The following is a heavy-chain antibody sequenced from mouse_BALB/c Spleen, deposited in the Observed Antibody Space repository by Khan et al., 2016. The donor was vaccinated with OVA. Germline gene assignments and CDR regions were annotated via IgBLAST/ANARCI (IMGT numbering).Heavy chain of an antibody. CDR1: GFTFSTYG. Sequence: EVELVESGGDLVKPGGSLKLSCAASGFTFSTYGMSWVRQAPDKRLEWVATVSNGGSYTYYPDSVKGRFTISRDNAKNTLYLKMSGLRSEDTAMFYCTRRAYYYDSEGFAYWGQGTLVTVSA. D-gene: IGHD1-1*01. CDR2: VSNGGSYT. J-gene: IGHJ3*01. CDR3: TRRAYYYDSEGFAY. V-gene: IGHV5-6*01.